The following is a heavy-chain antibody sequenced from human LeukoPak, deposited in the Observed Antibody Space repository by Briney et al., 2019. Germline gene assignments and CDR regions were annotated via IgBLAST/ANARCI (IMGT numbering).Heavy chain of an antibody. Sequence: SETLSLTCTVSGASISRYYWSWIRQPPGKGLEWIGYIYNSGSTNFNPSLKSRVTISVDTSKNQFSLRLSSVTAADTAVYYCARPSAISLNADRPWVYWGQGTLVTVSS. CDR3: ARPSAISLNADRPWVY. D-gene: IGHD5-18*01. V-gene: IGHV4-4*08. J-gene: IGHJ4*02. CDR1: GASISRYY. CDR2: IYNSGST.